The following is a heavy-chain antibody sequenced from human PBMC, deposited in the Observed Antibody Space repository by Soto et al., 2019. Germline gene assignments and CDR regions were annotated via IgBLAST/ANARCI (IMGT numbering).Heavy chain of an antibody. D-gene: IGHD1-1*01. J-gene: IGHJ4*02. CDR2: TYYNGNT. CDR1: GGSLSSSSYY. Sequence: QLHLQESGPGMVKPSETLSLTCSVSGGSLSSSSYYWAWIRQPPGKGLERIGTTYYNGNTYYNPSLRSRVTIASDTSENDLPLKLTSVTATATAVYSFGRHDWTYYLLAINFWGQGTLATVSS. V-gene: IGHV4-39*01. CDR3: GRHDWTYYLLAINF.